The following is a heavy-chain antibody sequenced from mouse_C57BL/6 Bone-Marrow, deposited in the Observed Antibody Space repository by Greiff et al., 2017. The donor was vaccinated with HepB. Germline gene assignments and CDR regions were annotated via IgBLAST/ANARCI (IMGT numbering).Heavy chain of an antibody. CDR3: ARHYSNYIDY. J-gene: IGHJ2*01. D-gene: IGHD2-5*01. CDR2: IDPSDSYT. CDR1: GYTFTSYW. Sequence: QVQLKQPGAELVKPGASVKLSCKASGYTFTSYWMQWVKQRPGQGLEWIGEIDPSDSYTNYNQKFKGKATLTVDTSSSTAYMQLSSLTSEDSAVYYCARHYSNYIDYWGQGTTLTVSS. V-gene: IGHV1-50*01.